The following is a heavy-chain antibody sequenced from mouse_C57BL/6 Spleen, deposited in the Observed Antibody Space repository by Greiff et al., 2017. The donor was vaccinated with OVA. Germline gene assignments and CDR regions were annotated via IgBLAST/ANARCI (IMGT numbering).Heavy chain of an antibody. J-gene: IGHJ2*01. CDR3: ARVGTTVVADY. CDR2: ISYDGSN. Sequence: EVQVVESGPGLVKPSQSLSLTCSVTGYSITSGYYWNWIRQFPGNKLEWMGYISYDGSNNYNPSLKNRISITRDTSKNQFFLKLNSVTTEDTATYYCARVGTTVVADYWGQGTTLTVSS. V-gene: IGHV3-6*01. CDR1: GYSITSGYY. D-gene: IGHD1-1*01.